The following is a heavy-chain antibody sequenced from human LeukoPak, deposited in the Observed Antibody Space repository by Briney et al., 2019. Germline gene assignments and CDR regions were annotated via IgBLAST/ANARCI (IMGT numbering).Heavy chain of an antibody. D-gene: IGHD1-26*01. CDR3: CTDLQWEGGDF. V-gene: IGHV3-15*01. CDR1: GFTFSNAW. J-gene: IGHJ4*02. CDR2: IKSKTDGGTT. Sequence: PGGSLRLSCAASGFTFSNAWMSWVRQAPGKGLEWVGRIKSKTDGGTTDYAAPVKGRFTISRDDSKNTIYLQMNSLETEDTAMYYCCTDLQWEGGDFWGQGTLVTVSS.